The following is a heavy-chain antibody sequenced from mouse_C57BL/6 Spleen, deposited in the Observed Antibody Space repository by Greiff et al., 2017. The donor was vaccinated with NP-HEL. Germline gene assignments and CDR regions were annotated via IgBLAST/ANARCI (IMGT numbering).Heavy chain of an antibody. Sequence: QVQLQQPGAELVRPGSSVKLSCKASGYTFTSYWMHWVKQRPIQGLEWIGNIDPSDSATHYNQKFKDKATLTVDKSSSTAYMQLSSLTAEDSAVYYCARTYGAYFDYWGQGTTLTVSS. CDR1: GYTFTSYW. V-gene: IGHV1-52*01. CDR3: ARTYGAYFDY. D-gene: IGHD1-1*02. CDR2: IDPSDSAT. J-gene: IGHJ2*01.